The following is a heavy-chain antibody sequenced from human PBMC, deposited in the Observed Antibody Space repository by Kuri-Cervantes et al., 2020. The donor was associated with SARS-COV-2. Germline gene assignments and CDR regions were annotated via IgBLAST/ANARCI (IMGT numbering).Heavy chain of an antibody. J-gene: IGHJ4*02. CDR3: ARVDSSGYIGFDY. CDR1: GGSISSSSYY. Sequence: GSLRLSCTVSGGSISSSSYYWGWIRQPPGKGLEWIGSIYYSGSTYYNPSLKSRVTISVDTSKNQLSLKLNSVTAADTAVYYCARVDSSGYIGFDYWGQGTLVTVSS. D-gene: IGHD3-22*01. V-gene: IGHV4-39*01. CDR2: IYYSGST.